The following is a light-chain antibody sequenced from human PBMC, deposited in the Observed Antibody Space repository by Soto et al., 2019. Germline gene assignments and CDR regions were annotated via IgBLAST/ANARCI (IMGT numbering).Light chain of an antibody. Sequence: VMTQSPTTLSVSPGETATLSCRASQNIDSRLAWYQQSPGRSPRLLIYDASTRATDIPARFSGSGSGTDFTLTIAGLQSEDVAVYYCQHYGNRKVFDLGTKV. CDR2: DAS. CDR3: QHYGNRKV. CDR1: QNIDSR. J-gene: IGKJ1*01. V-gene: IGKV3-15*01.